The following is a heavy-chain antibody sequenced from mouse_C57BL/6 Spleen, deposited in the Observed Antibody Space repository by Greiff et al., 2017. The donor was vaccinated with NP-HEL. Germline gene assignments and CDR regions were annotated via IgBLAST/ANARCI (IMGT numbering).Heavy chain of an antibody. CDR3: ARCYGSSYGWYFDV. V-gene: IGHV1-47*01. CDR1: GYTFTTYP. Sequence: VKLMESGAELVKPGASVKMSCKASGYTFTTYPIEWMKQNHGKSLEWIGNFHPYNDDTKYNEKFKGKATLTVEKSSSTVYLELSRLTSDDSAVYYCARCYGSSYGWYFDVWGTGTTVTVSS. D-gene: IGHD1-1*01. CDR2: FHPYNDDT. J-gene: IGHJ1*03.